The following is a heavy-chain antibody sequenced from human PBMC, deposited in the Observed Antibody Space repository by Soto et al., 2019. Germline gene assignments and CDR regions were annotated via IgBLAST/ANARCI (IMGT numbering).Heavy chain of an antibody. V-gene: IGHV4-30-4*01. CDR1: GGSISSGDYY. D-gene: IGHD6-13*01. CDR2: IYHSGST. Sequence: PSETLSLTCTVSGGSISSGDYYWSWIRQPPGKGLEWIGYIYHSGSTYYNPSLKSRVTISVDTSKNQFSLKLSSVTAADTAVYYCARDPSGIAAEGWFDPWGQGTLVTVSS. J-gene: IGHJ5*02. CDR3: ARDPSGIAAEGWFDP.